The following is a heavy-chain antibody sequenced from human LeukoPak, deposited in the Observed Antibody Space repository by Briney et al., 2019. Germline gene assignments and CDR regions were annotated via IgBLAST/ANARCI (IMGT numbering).Heavy chain of an antibody. V-gene: IGHV4-34*01. CDR3: ARQLYGSDY. J-gene: IGHJ4*02. D-gene: IGHD4-17*01. CDR1: GGSFSRYY. CDR2: INHRGDT. Sequence: SETLSLTCAVYGGSFSRYYWSWIRQSPGKGLEWIAEINHRGDTNYNPSVKSRVTISVDTSKNQFSLKLSSVTAADTAVYYCARQLYGSDYWGQGTLVTVSS.